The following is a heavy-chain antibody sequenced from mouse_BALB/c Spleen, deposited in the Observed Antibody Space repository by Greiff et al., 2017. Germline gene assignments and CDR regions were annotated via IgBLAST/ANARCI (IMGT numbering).Heavy chain of an antibody. V-gene: IGHV5-15*02. CDR3: ARDSYYYGSSYRDYAMDY. Sequence: EVQGVESGGGLVQPGGSRKLSCAASGFTFSDYGMAWVRQAPGKGPEWVAFISNLAYSIYYADTVTGRFTISRENAKNTLYLEMSSLRSEDTAMYYCARDSYYYGSSYRDYAMDYWGQGTSVTVSS. J-gene: IGHJ4*01. CDR1: GFTFSDYG. D-gene: IGHD1-1*01. CDR2: ISNLAYSI.